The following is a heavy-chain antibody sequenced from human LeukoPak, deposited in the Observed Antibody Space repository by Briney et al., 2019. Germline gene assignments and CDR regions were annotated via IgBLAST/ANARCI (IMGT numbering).Heavy chain of an antibody. D-gene: IGHD6-13*01. CDR2: ISAYNGNT. CDR1: GYTFTSYG. J-gene: IGHJ4*02. V-gene: IGHV1-18*01. CDR3: ARDLVSSRATGPWGY. Sequence: ASVKVSCKASGYTFTSYGISWVRQAPGQGLEWMGWISAYNGNTNYAQKLQGRVTMTTDTSTSTAYMELRSLRSEDTAVYYCARDLVSSRATGPWGYWGQGTLVTVSS.